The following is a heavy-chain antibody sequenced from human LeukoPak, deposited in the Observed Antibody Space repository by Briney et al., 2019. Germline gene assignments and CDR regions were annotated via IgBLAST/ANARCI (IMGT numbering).Heavy chain of an antibody. CDR2: ISAYNGNT. J-gene: IGHJ4*02. Sequence: ASVKVSCKASGYTFTSFGFSWVRQAPGQGLEWMGWISAYNGNTNYAQKLQGRVTMTTDTSTSTAYMELRSLRSDDTAVYYCARDWGYSDYSIGNYWGQGTLSPSPQ. V-gene: IGHV1-18*01. CDR3: ARDWGYSDYSIGNY. CDR1: GYTFTSFG. D-gene: IGHD4-11*01.